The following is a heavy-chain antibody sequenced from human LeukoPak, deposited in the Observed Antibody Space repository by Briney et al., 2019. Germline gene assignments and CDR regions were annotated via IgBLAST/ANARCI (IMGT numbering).Heavy chain of an antibody. V-gene: IGHV3-30-3*01. CDR2: ISYDGSNK. CDR3: AREKLPETSYYYYYGMDV. J-gene: IGHJ6*02. CDR1: GFTFSSYA. D-gene: IGHD1-1*01. Sequence: PGGSLRLSCAASGFTFSSYAMHWVRQASGKGLEWVAVISYDGSNKYYADSVKGRFTISRDNSKNTLYLQMNSLRAEDTAVYYCAREKLPETSYYYYYGMDVWGQGTTVTVSS.